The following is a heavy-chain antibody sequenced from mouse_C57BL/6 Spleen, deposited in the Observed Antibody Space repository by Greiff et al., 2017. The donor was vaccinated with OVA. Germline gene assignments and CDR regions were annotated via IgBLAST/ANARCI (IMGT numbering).Heavy chain of an antibody. D-gene: IGHD1-1*01. CDR1: GYTFTSYW. V-gene: IGHV1-69*01. CDR2: IDPSDSYT. J-gene: IGHJ2*01. Sequence: VQLQQPGAELVMPGASVKLSCKASGYTFTSYWMHWVKQRPGQGLEWIGEIDPSDSYTNYNQKFKGKSTLTVDKSSSTAYMQLSSLTSEDSAVYYCARGGYGSSPSYYFDYWGQGTTLTVSS. CDR3: ARGGYGSSPSYYFDY.